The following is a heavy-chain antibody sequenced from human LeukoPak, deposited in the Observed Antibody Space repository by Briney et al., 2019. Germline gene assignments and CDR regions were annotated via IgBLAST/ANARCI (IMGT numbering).Heavy chain of an antibody. V-gene: IGHV4-34*01. J-gene: IGHJ1*01. CDR1: GGSFSGYY. CDR2: INHSGST. CDR3: ARALAAAGPGDFQH. Sequence: SETLSLTCAVYGGSFSGYYWSWIRQPPGKGLEWIGEINHSGSTNYNPSLKSRVTISVDKSKNQFSLKLSSVTAADTAVYYCARALAAAGPGDFQHWGQGTLVTVSS. D-gene: IGHD6-13*01.